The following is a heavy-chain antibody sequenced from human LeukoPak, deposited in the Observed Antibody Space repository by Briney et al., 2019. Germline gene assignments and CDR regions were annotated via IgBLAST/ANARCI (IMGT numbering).Heavy chain of an antibody. J-gene: IGHJ6*02. D-gene: IGHD4-17*01. CDR1: GYTFTAYY. CDR2: ISAYNGNT. CDR3: ARHGDYVSVNYYYYYGMDV. Sequence: ASVKVSRKASGYTFTAYYIHWVRQAPGQGLEWMGWISAYNGNTNYAQKLQGRVTMTTDTSTSTAYMELRSLRSDDTAVYYCARHGDYVSVNYYYYYGMDVWGQGTTVTVSS. V-gene: IGHV1-18*04.